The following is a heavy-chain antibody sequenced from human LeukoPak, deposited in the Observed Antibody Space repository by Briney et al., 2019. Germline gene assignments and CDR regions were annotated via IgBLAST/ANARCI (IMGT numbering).Heavy chain of an antibody. D-gene: IGHD2-15*01. Sequence: SQTLSLTCTVPGGSISSGGYYWSWIRQHPGKGLEWIGYIYYSGDTYYNPSLKSRVTISVDTSKNQFSLRLRSVTAADTAVYYCARGGVAVTTRWFDYWGQGTLVTVSS. CDR2: IYYSGDT. V-gene: IGHV4-31*03. CDR3: ARGGVAVTTRWFDY. CDR1: GGSISSGGYY. J-gene: IGHJ4*02.